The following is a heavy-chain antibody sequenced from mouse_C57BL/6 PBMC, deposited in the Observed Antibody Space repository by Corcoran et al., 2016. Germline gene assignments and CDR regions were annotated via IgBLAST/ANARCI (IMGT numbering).Heavy chain of an antibody. CDR1: GYTFTDYY. CDR2: INPNNGGT. D-gene: IGHD2-4*01. CDR3: ATKTDYDRPSFAY. V-gene: IGHV1-26*01. J-gene: IGHJ3*01. Sequence: EVQLQQSGPELVKPGASVKISCKASGYTFTDYYMNWVKQSHGKSLEWIGDINPNNGGTSYNQKFKGKATLTVDKSSSTAYMELRSLTSEDSAVYYCATKTDYDRPSFAYWGQGTLVTVSA.